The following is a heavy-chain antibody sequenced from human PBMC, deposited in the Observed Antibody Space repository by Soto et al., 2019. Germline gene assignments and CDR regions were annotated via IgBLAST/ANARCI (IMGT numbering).Heavy chain of an antibody. J-gene: IGHJ4*02. CDR2: ISSSSSTI. V-gene: IGHV3-48*01. CDR1: GFTFSSYS. D-gene: IGHD1-26*01. Sequence: EVQLVESGGGLVQPGGSLRLSCAASGFTFSSYSMNWVRQAPGKGLEWVSYISSSSSTIYYADSVKGRVTISSDNAKNPLYLQRNSLRAEDTAVYYCARGRWDFGYWGQGTLVTVSS. CDR3: ARGRWDFGY.